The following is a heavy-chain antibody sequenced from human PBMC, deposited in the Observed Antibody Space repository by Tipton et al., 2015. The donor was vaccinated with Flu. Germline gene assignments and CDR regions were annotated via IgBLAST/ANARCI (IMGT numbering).Heavy chain of an antibody. Sequence: TLSLTCSVSGVSVNSNYRWTWIRQSPGKGLQWIGNVYYSGSTNYNPSLKSRVTISLDTSKSQFSLMLRSVTAADTAVYYCARLSYYDVDLKNFYFDYWGQGALVTVSS. CDR2: VYYSGST. D-gene: IGHD3-10*02. CDR3: ARLSYYDVDLKNFYFDY. CDR1: GVSVNSNYR. J-gene: IGHJ4*02. V-gene: IGHV4-59*08.